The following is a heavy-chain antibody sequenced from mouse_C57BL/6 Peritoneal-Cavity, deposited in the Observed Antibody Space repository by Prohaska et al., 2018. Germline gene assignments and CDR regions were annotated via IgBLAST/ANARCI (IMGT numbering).Heavy chain of an antibody. CDR2: IYPGSGST. J-gene: IGHJ2*01. Sequence: STFTSYWITWVKQRPGQGLEWIGDIYPGSGSTNYNEKFKSKATLTVDTSSSTAYMQLSSLTSEESAASYYASAYYYDHWGQGTTLTVSA. CDR1: STFTSYW. CDR3: ASAYYYDH. V-gene: IGHV1-55*01.